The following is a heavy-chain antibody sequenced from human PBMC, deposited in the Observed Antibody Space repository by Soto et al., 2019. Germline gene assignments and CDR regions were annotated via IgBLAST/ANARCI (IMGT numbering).Heavy chain of an antibody. CDR1: GGTFSSYT. J-gene: IGHJ3*02. Sequence: SVKVSCKASGGTFSSYTISWVRQAPGQGLEWMGRIIPIVGIANYAQKFQGRVTITADKSTSTAYMELSSLRSEDTAVYYCARDVVDIVVVPAAQNDAFDIWGQGTMVTVSS. CDR2: IIPIVGIA. CDR3: ARDVVDIVVVPAAQNDAFDI. D-gene: IGHD2-2*03. V-gene: IGHV1-69*04.